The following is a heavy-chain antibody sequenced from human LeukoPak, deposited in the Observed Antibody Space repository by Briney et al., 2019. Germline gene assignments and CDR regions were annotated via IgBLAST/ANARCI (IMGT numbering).Heavy chain of an antibody. D-gene: IGHD3-10*01. J-gene: IGHJ4*02. CDR3: ARDAYETNYYGSGSFVDY. Sequence: SETLSLTCTVSGGSISSYYWSWIRQPPGKGLEWIGRIYTSGSTNYNPSLKSRVTMSVDTSKNQFSLKLSSVTAADTAVYYCARDAYETNYYGSGSFVDYWGQGTLGTVSS. CDR2: IYTSGST. V-gene: IGHV4-4*07. CDR1: GGSISSYY.